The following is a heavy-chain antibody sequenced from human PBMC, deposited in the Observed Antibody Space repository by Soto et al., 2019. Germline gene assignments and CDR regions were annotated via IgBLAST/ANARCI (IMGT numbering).Heavy chain of an antibody. J-gene: IGHJ5*02. CDR1: GRSISSYY. CDR2: IYCSGST. V-gene: IGHV4-59*01. Sequence: SETLSLTCTVSGRSISSYYWSWIRQPPGKGLEWIGYIYCSGSTNYNPSLKSRVTISVDTSKNQFSLKLSSVTAADTAVYYCPRDNHYYDSSGLGYNWFDPWGQGTLVTVSS. D-gene: IGHD3-22*01. CDR3: PRDNHYYDSSGLGYNWFDP.